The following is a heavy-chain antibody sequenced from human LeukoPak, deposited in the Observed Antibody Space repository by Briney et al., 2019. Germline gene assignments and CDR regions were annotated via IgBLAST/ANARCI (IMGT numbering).Heavy chain of an antibody. CDR2: ISDSGGST. Sequence: GGSLRLSCAASGFTFSSYAMSWVRQAPGKGLEWVSAISDSGGSTYYADSVKGRFTISRDNSKNTLYLQMDSLGADDTAVYYCAKRLNISGPYFDYWGQGTLVTVSS. J-gene: IGHJ4*02. CDR1: GFTFSSYA. CDR3: AKRLNISGPYFDY. D-gene: IGHD2-15*01. V-gene: IGHV3-23*01.